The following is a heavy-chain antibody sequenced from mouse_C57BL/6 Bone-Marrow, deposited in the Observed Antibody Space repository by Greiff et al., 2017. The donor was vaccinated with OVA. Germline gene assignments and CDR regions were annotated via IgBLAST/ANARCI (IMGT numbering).Heavy chain of an antibody. J-gene: IGHJ2*01. CDR3: ARHEDGAYYSNYGFDY. CDR2: FYPGSGSI. Sequence: VQLVESGAELVKPGASVKLSCKASGYTFTEYTIHWVKQRSGQGLEWIGWFYPGSGSIKYNEKFKDKATLTADKSSSTVYMELSRLTSEDSAVYFCARHEDGAYYSNYGFDYWGQGTTLTVSS. V-gene: IGHV1-62-2*01. D-gene: IGHD2-5*01. CDR1: GYTFTEYT.